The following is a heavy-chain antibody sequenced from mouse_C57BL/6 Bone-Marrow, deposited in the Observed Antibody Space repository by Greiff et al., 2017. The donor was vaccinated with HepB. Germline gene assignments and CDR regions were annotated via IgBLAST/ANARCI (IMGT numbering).Heavy chain of an antibody. CDR2: IRNKANGYTT. D-gene: IGHD3-1*01. CDR1: GFTFTDYY. CDR3: ARWGFYAMDY. V-gene: IGHV7-3*01. J-gene: IGHJ4*01. Sequence: EVKLMESGGGLVQPGGSLSLSCAASGFTFTDYYMSWVRQPPGKALEWLGFIRNKANGYTTEYSASVKGRFTISRDNSQSILYLQMNALRAEDSATYYGARWGFYAMDYWGQGTSVTVSS.